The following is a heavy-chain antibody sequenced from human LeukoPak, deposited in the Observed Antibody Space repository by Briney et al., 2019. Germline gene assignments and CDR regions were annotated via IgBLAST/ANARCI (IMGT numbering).Heavy chain of an antibody. CDR2: IYTGGNT. V-gene: IGHV3-53*01. J-gene: IGHJ4*02. CDR3: ARGGVVTRFFDF. Sequence: GGSLRLSCAASGFTVGSNYMSWFRQAPGKRLECVSVIYTGGNTYYADSVKGRFIISRDTSKNTLYLHMNSLRAEDTAVYYCARGGVVTRFFDFWGQGALVTVSS. D-gene: IGHD3-3*01. CDR1: GFTVGSNY.